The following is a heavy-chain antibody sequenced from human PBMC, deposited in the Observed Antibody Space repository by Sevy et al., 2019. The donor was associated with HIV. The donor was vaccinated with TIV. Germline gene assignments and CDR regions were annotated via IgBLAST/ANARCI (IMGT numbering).Heavy chain of an antibody. D-gene: IGHD2-2*01. V-gene: IGHV3-30-3*01. J-gene: IGHJ6*02. CDR2: ISYDGSNK. CDR1: GFTFSSYA. Sequence: GGSLRLSCAASGFTFSSYAMHWVRQAPGKGLEWVAVISYDGSNKYYADSVKGRVTISRDNSKNTLYLQMNSLRAEDTAVYYCARVHGQVVPAAKYGMDVWGQGTTVTVSS. CDR3: ARVHGQVVPAAKYGMDV.